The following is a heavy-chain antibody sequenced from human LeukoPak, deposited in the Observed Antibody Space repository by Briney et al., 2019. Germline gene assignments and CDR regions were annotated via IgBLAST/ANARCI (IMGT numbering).Heavy chain of an antibody. CDR3: ARKSGSSGYPFDY. Sequence: GGSLRLSCAASGFSFSSYSMNWVRQAAGKGLEWVSYITSNSCTMYYADAVKGRFAISRDNAKNSLYLQMNSLRAEDTAVYYCARKSGSSGYPFDYWGQGTLVTVSS. CDR1: GFSFSSYS. J-gene: IGHJ4*02. CDR2: ITSNSCTM. V-gene: IGHV3-48*01. D-gene: IGHD3-22*01.